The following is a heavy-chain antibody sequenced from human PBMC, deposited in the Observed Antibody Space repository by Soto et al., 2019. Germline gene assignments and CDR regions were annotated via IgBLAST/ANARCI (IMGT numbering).Heavy chain of an antibody. V-gene: IGHV4-34*01. CDR3: ARDKITGLFDY. CDR2: INHSGST. J-gene: IGHJ4*02. CDR1: GGSFSGYY. Sequence: SETLSLTCTVYGGSFSGYYWTWIRQPPGTGLEWIGEINHSGSTNYNPSLRSRVTVSVDTSKNQFSLKLTSVTAADTAVYYCARDKITGLFDYWGQGTLVTVSS. D-gene: IGHD2-8*02.